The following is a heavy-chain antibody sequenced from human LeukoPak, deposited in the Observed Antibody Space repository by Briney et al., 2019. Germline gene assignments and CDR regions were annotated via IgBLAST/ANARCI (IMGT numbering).Heavy chain of an antibody. CDR1: GGSISSYY. J-gene: IGHJ4*02. D-gene: IGHD6-6*01. CDR2: IYYSGST. CDR3: ARPYHSSYGAYFDY. Sequence: SETLSLTCTVSGGSISSYYWSWIRQPPGKGLEWIGYIYYSGSTNYNPSLKSRVTISVDTSKNQFSLKLSSVTAADTAVYYCARPYHSSYGAYFDYWGQGTLVTVSS. V-gene: IGHV4-59*12.